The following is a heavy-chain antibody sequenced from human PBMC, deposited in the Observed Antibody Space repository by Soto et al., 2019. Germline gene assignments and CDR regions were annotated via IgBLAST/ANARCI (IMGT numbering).Heavy chain of an antibody. CDR2: LSASGDTA. Sequence: EVQLLESGGDLVQPGGSLRLSCAVSGFTFSSFSMTWVRQAPGKGLEWVSTLSASGDTADYADSVTGRFIISRDNSKSTLYLQMNSLRAEDTAMYYCAKDRSRYSTDWYADFWGQGTLVTVSP. CDR3: AKDRSRYSTDWYADF. V-gene: IGHV3-23*01. D-gene: IGHD6-19*01. CDR1: GFTFSSFS. J-gene: IGHJ4*02.